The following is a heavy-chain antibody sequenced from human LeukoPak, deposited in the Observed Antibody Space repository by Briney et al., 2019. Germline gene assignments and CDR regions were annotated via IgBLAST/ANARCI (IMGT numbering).Heavy chain of an antibody. V-gene: IGHV4-39*07. J-gene: IGHJ4*02. Sequence: PSETLSLTCTVSGGSISSSSYYWGWIRQPPGKGLEWIGSIYYSGSTYYNPSLKSRVTISVDTSKNQFSLKLSSVTAADTAVYYCARGGYDSSGYYYFDYWGQGTLVTVSS. CDR3: ARGGYDSSGYYYFDY. CDR2: IYYSGST. D-gene: IGHD3-22*01. CDR1: GGSISSSSYY.